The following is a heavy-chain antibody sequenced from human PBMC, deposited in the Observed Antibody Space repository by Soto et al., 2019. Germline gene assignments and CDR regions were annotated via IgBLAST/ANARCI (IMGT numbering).Heavy chain of an antibody. J-gene: IGHJ4*02. V-gene: IGHV4-39*01. CDR1: GGSISSSSYY. Sequence: SETLSLTCTVSGGSISSSSYYWGWIRQPPGKGLEWIGSIYYSGSTYYNPSLKSRVTISVDTSKNQFSLKLSSVTAADTAVYYCARCRLTITFGGVIVIDWGQGTLVTVSS. CDR3: ARCRLTITFGGVIVID. CDR2: IYYSGST. D-gene: IGHD3-16*02.